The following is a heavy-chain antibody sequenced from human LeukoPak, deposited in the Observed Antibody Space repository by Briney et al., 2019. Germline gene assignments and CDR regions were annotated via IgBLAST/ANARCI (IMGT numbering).Heavy chain of an antibody. V-gene: IGHV3-48*01. CDR3: ARAFGY. J-gene: IGHJ4*02. D-gene: IGHD3-10*01. CDR1: GFTISTYN. CDR2: MSSSISTS. Sequence: WGTLSLTCAASGFTISTYNSNWYCQSLRQGLEWVSDMSSSISTSYSAYSVKARFTISRDNAKNSLYLQMNSLRAEETAVYYCARAFGYWGQGTLVTVSS.